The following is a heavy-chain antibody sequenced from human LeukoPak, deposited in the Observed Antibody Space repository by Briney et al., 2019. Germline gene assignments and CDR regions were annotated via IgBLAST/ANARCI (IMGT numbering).Heavy chain of an antibody. CDR3: AREGTYYDFWSGYRIARDDY. D-gene: IGHD3-3*01. V-gene: IGHV4-39*07. CDR1: GGSISSSSYY. J-gene: IGHJ4*02. Sequence: SETLSLTCTVSGGSISSSSYYWGWIRQPPGKGLEWIGSIYYSGSTYYNPSLKSRVTISVDTSKNQFSLKLSSVTAADTAVYYCAREGTYYDFWSGYRIARDDYWGQGTLVTVSS. CDR2: IYYSGST.